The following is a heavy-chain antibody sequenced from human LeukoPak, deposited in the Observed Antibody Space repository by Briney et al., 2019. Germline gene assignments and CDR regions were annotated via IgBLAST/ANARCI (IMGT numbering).Heavy chain of an antibody. CDR2: INPNSGGT. Sequence: ASVKVSCKASGYTFTSYYMHWVRQAPGQGPEWMGWINPNSGGTNYAQKFQGRVTMTRDTSISTAYMELSRLRSDDTAVYYCARWAYYDSSGYYYWGQGTLVTVSS. D-gene: IGHD3-22*01. CDR1: GYTFTSYY. V-gene: IGHV1-2*02. J-gene: IGHJ4*02. CDR3: ARWAYYDSSGYYY.